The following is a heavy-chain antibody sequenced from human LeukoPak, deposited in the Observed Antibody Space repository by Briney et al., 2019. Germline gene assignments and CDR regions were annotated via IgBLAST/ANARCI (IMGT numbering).Heavy chain of an antibody. D-gene: IGHD4-17*01. CDR2: ISASDGST. CDR1: GFTFSSYA. Sequence: GGSLRLSRAASGFTFSSYAMSWVRQAPGKGLEWVSTISASDGSTFYADSVKGRFTISRDNSKNTLYLQMNSLRAEDTAVYFCAKDLYGDYVGDYWGQGTLVTVSS. CDR3: AKDLYGDYVGDY. V-gene: IGHV3-23*01. J-gene: IGHJ4*02.